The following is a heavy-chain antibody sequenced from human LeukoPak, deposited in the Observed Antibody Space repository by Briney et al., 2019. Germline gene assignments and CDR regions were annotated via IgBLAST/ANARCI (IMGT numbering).Heavy chain of an antibody. Sequence: PGGSLRLSCAASGFTFSSYAMSWVRHAPGEGLEWVSAISSSGGSTYYADSVKGRFTISRDNSKNTLYLQMNSLRAEDTAVYYCAKAIVVRTYYFNYWGQGTLVTVSS. J-gene: IGHJ4*02. CDR3: AKAIVVRTYYFNY. V-gene: IGHV3-23*01. CDR2: ISSSGGST. D-gene: IGHD2-21*01. CDR1: GFTFSSYA.